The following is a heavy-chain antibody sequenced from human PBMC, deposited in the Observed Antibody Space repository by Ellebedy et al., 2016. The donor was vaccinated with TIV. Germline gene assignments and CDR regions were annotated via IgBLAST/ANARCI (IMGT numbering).Heavy chain of an antibody. Sequence: GESLKISCQASGYGFTNYWLGWVRQMPGKGLEWMGIIFPGNSDTRYGPSFQGQVTFSVDTSIDTAYLQWSSLKASDTSLYYCARVIGGSSDNFYLWGQGTQVTVSS. V-gene: IGHV5-51*01. CDR3: ARVIGGSSDNFYL. CDR2: IFPGNSDT. J-gene: IGHJ4*02. D-gene: IGHD6-13*01. CDR1: GYGFTNYW.